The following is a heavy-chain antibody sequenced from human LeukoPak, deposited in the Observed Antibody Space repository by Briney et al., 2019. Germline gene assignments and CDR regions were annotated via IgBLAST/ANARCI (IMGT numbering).Heavy chain of an antibody. Sequence: QSGGSLRLSCAASGFTFSNYGMSWVRQAPGKGLEWVSGISGSGGTTYYADSVKGRFTISRDNSKNTLYLQMNSLRVEDTAVYYCALAAAASSFDYWGQGTLLTVSS. V-gene: IGHV3-23*01. CDR2: ISGSGGTT. CDR1: GFTFSNYG. J-gene: IGHJ4*02. CDR3: ALAAAASSFDY. D-gene: IGHD2-15*01.